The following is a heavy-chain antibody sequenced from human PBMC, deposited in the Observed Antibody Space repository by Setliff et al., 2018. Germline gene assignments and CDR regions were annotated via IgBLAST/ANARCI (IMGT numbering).Heavy chain of an antibody. V-gene: IGHV3-30*02. Sequence: GGSLRLSCAASGFSFSNHGMQWVRQAPGKGLEWVAFIRHDGKNKYYKDSVRGRFTISRDNSKSSLYLQISSLRVEDTAVYYCVRDKDKGFDFWGQGTLVTVSS. CDR2: IRHDGKNK. J-gene: IGHJ4*02. CDR3: VRDKDKGFDF. CDR1: GFSFSNHG.